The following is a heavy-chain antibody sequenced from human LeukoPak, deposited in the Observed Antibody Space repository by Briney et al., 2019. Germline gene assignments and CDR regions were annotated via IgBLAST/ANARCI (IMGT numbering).Heavy chain of an antibody. CDR3: ARYSSWYMFDP. V-gene: IGHV4-59*01. CDR1: GGSISSYY. CDR2: IYYSGIT. Sequence: SETLSLTCTVSGGSISSYYWSWIRQPPGKGLEWIGYIYYSGITKYNPSLKSRVTISVDTSKNQFSLKLSSVTAADTAVYYCARYSSWYMFDPWGQGTLVTVSS. J-gene: IGHJ5*02. D-gene: IGHD6-13*01.